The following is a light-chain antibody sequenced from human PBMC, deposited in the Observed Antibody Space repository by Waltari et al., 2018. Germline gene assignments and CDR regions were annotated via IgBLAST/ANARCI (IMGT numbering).Light chain of an antibody. V-gene: IGKV1-27*01. CDR2: AAS. CDR1: QGINNY. Sequence: EIQMTQSPSSLSASVGDRVTITCRASQGINNYLAWYQQQLGKVPKLLIYAASTLQSGVPSRFSASGSGTDFTLTISNLQPEDVATYYCQKYNSSPKMFGQGTKVEIK. J-gene: IGKJ1*01. CDR3: QKYNSSPKM.